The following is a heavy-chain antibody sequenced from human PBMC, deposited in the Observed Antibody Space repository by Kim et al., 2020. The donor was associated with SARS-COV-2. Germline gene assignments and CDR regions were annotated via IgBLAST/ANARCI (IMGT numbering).Heavy chain of an antibody. Sequence: GGSLRLSCTASGFTFSGYAMSWVRQAPGKGLEWVSSINGSGGKTYYADSVRGRFTISRDNSKNTLYLQMNGLRGDDTAVYYCMKGGSGGAWNHWGEGTLV. V-gene: IGHV3-23*01. CDR3: MKGGSGGAWNH. J-gene: IGHJ5*02. CDR2: INGSGGKT. D-gene: IGHD3-16*01. CDR1: GFTFSGYA.